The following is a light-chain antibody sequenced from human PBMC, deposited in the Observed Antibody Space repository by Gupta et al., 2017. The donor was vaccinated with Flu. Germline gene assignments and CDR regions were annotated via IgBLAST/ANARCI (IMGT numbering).Light chain of an antibody. CDR2: LNSDGSH. Sequence: LVLTQSPSASASLAASANLTCTLSSGNSSDAIAWHQQQPEKGPRYLMKLNSDGSHSKGDGIPDRFSGSSSGAERYLTISSLQSEDEADYYCQTWSTGTVVFGGATKLTVL. CDR1: SGNSSDA. V-gene: IGLV4-69*01. J-gene: IGLJ2*01. CDR3: QTWSTGTVV.